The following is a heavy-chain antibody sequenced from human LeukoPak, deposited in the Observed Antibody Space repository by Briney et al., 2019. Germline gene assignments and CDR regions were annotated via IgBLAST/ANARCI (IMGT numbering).Heavy chain of an antibody. CDR1: GYTFTSYD. Sequence: GASVKVSCKASGYTFTSYDINWVRQAPGQGLEWMGWMNPNSGNTGYAQKFQGRVTMTRNTSISTAYMELSSLRSEDTAVYYCARGSRVAIFGVVTLGYWGQGTLVTVSS. V-gene: IGHV1-8*01. CDR2: MNPNSGNT. D-gene: IGHD3-3*01. CDR3: ARGSRVAIFGVVTLGY. J-gene: IGHJ4*02.